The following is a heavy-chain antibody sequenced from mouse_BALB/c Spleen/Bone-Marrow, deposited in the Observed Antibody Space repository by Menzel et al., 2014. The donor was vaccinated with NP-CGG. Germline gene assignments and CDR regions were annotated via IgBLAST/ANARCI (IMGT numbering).Heavy chain of an antibody. V-gene: IGHV3-6*02. CDR3: ARTYYRYGAYYFDC. CDR1: GYSITSGYF. Sequence: EVQLQQSGPGPVKPSQSLSLTCFVTGYSITSGYFWNWIRQFPGNKLEWMGYISFDGSNNYNPSLKNRISITRDTSKNQFFLKLSSVTTEDSSTYYCARTYYRYGAYYFDCWGQGTTLTVSS. J-gene: IGHJ2*01. CDR2: ISFDGSN. D-gene: IGHD2-14*01.